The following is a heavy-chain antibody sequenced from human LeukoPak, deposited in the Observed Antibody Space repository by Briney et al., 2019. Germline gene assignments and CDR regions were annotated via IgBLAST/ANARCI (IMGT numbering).Heavy chain of an antibody. CDR1: GYTFTGYY. V-gene: IGHV1-2*02. CDR2: INPNSGGT. J-gene: IGHJ5*02. Sequence: ASVTVSCTASGYTFTGYYMHWVRQAPGQGLEWMGWINPNSGGTNYAQKFQGRVTMTRDTSISTAYMELSRLRSDDTAVYYCARDCHSWYNWFDRWGQGTLVTVSS. D-gene: IGHD2-15*01. CDR3: ARDCHSWYNWFDR.